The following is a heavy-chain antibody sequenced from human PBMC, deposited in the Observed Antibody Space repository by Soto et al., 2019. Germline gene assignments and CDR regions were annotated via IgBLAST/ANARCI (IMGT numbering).Heavy chain of an antibody. J-gene: IGHJ4*02. CDR1: GYTFTSYD. D-gene: IGHD3-22*01. CDR2: MNPNSGNT. V-gene: IGHV1-8*01. CDR3: AKDLNKVSYYYDSSGYPGWGGGFDY. Sequence: QVQLVQSGAEVKKPGASVKVSCKASGYTFTSYDINWVRQATGQGLEWMGWMNPNSGNTGYAQKFQGRVTMTRNTSISTAYMELSSLRSEDTAVYYCAKDLNKVSYYYDSSGYPGWGGGFDYWGQGTLVTVSS.